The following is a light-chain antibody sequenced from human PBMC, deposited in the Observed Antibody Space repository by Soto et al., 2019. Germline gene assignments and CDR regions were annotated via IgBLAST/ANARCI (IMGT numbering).Light chain of an antibody. V-gene: IGKV3-15*01. Sequence: EIVMTQSPATLSVSPGEGVTLSCRASQTVRSNLAWYLQKPGQAPRLLIYAASTRATGVPARFSGSGSETDFTLTSRCLQSKDVAVYYCQLYYDWPPLIFGGGTRVEMK. CDR3: QLYYDWPPLI. CDR1: QTVRSN. CDR2: AAS. J-gene: IGKJ4*01.